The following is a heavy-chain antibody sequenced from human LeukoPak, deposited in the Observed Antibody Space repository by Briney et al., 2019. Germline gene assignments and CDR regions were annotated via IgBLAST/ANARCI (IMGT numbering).Heavy chain of an antibody. CDR2: ISYDGSNK. V-gene: IGHV3-30*04. J-gene: IGHJ4*02. D-gene: IGHD1-26*01. CDR3: AREMKPHSGSQICDY. Sequence: GRSLRLSCAASGFTFSSYAMHWVRQAPGKGLEWVAVISYDGSNKYYADSVKGRFTTSRDNSKNTLYLQMNSLRAEDTAVYYCAREMKPHSGSQICDYWGQGTLVTVSS. CDR1: GFTFSSYA.